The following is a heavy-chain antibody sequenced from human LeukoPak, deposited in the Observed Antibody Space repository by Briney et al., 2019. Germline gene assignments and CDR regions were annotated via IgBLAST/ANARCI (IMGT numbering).Heavy chain of an antibody. CDR1: GGSFSGYY. J-gene: IGHJ4*02. CDR3: ASVRYGSGSSEYYFDY. Sequence: SETLSLTCAVYGGSFSGYYWSWIRQPPGKGLEWIVEINHSGSTNYNPSLKSRVTISVDTSKNQFSLKLSSVTAADTAVYYCASVRYGSGSSEYYFDYWGQGTLVTVSS. D-gene: IGHD3-10*01. CDR2: INHSGST. V-gene: IGHV4-34*01.